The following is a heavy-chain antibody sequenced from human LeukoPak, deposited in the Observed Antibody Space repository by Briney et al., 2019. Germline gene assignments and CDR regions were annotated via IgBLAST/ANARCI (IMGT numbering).Heavy chain of an antibody. V-gene: IGHV3-74*01. CDR2: INSDGINT. D-gene: IGHD3-10*01. Sequence: PGGSLRLSCAASGFTFSNYWMHWVRQAPGKGLVWVSRINSDGINTSYADSVKGRFTISRDNAKNTLNLQMNSLRAEDTAVYYCARDRVGWFDPWGQGTLVTVSS. CDR1: GFTFSNYW. CDR3: ARDRVGWFDP. J-gene: IGHJ5*02.